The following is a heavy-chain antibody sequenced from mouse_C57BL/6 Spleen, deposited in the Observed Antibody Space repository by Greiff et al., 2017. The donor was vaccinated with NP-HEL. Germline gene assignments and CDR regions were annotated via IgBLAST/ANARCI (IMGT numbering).Heavy chain of an antibody. Sequence: VKLVESGPGLVAPSQSLSITCTVSGFSLTSYAISWVRQPPGKGLEWLGVIWTGGGTNYNSALKSRLSISKDNSKSQVFLKMNSLQTDDTARYYCARRGYDYDEYYFDYWGQGTTLTVSS. V-gene: IGHV2-9-1*01. J-gene: IGHJ2*01. CDR3: ARRGYDYDEYYFDY. CDR1: GFSLTSYA. D-gene: IGHD2-4*01. CDR2: IWTGGGT.